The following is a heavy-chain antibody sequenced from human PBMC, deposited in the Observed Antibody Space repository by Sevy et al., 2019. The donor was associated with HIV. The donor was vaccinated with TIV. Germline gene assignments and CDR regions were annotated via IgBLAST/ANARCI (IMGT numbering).Heavy chain of an antibody. CDR1: GFTFSYSG. D-gene: IGHD5-18*01. CDR2: IQYDGNNK. V-gene: IGHV3-30*02. Sequence: GGSLRLSCAASGFTFSYSGMHWVRQAPGQGLEWVTFIQYDGNNKYYADSVKGRFTISRDNSKNTLYLQMNSLRAEDTAVYYCARDDYTAMVDYYYGMDVWGQGTTVTVSS. J-gene: IGHJ6*02. CDR3: ARDDYTAMVDYYYGMDV.